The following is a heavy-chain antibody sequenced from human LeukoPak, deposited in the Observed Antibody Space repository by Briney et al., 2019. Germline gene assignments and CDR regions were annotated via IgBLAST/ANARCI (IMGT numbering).Heavy chain of an antibody. CDR2: INHSGST. Sequence: SETLSLTXAVYGGSFSGYYWSWIRQPPGKGLEWIGEINHSGSTNYNPSLKSRVTISVDTSKNQFSLKLSSVTAADTAVYYCARDGGGAGYDFWSGYSPYAHYYYYMDVWGKGTTVTVSS. CDR3: ARDGGGAGYDFWSGYSPYAHYYYYMDV. D-gene: IGHD3-3*01. CDR1: GGSFSGYY. V-gene: IGHV4-34*01. J-gene: IGHJ6*03.